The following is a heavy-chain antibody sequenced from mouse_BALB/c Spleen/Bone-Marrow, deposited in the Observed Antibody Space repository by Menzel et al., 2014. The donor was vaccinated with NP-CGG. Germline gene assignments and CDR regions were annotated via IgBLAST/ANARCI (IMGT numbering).Heavy chain of an antibody. CDR2: INPSNGGT. D-gene: IGHD2-10*01. V-gene: IGHV1S81*02. J-gene: IGHJ4*01. CDR1: GYTFTSYY. CDR3: TRRSLLSDYYSMDY. Sequence: QVQLQQPGAELVKPGASVKLSCKASGYTFTSYYLYWVEQRPGQGLEWIGEINPSNGGTNFNERFKSKASLTVDKSSSTAYMQLNSLTSEDSAVYYCTRRSLLSDYYSMDYWGQGTSVTVSS.